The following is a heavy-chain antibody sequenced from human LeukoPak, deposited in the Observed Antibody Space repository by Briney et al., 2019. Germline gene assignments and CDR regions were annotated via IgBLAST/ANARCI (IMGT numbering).Heavy chain of an antibody. D-gene: IGHD6-6*01. J-gene: IGHJ4*02. CDR2: IIYDGSNK. CDR1: GFTFSIYG. V-gene: IGHV3-30*03. CDR3: AAHPSSAY. Sequence: GGSLRLSCAASGFTFSIYGMHWVRQAPGKGLEWVAAIIYDGSNKYYADSVKGRFTISRDNSKNTLYLQMNTLRAEDTAVYYCAAHPSSAYWGRGTLVTVSS.